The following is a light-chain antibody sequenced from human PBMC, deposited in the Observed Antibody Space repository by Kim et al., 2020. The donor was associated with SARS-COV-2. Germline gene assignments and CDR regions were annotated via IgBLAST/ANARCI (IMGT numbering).Light chain of an antibody. Sequence: SPGERATLSCRASQSVSGSYLAWYQQKPGQAPRLLIYGASSRATGIPDRFSGSGSGTDFTLTISRLEPEDFAVYYCQQYGSSPRTFGQGTTVDIK. CDR3: QQYGSSPRT. CDR2: GAS. V-gene: IGKV3-20*01. CDR1: QSVSGSY. J-gene: IGKJ1*01.